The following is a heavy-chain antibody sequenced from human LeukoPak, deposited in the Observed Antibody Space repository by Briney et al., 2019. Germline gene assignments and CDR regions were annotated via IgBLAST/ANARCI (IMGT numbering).Heavy chain of an antibody. J-gene: IGHJ4*02. CDR2: INTDGSST. Sequence: GGSLRLPCAASGFTFNDYWMHWVRQAPGKGLLWVSRINTDGSSTDYADSVKGRFTISRDNAKNTLYLQMDSLRAEDSAVYYCARRTVTGTYDYWGQGTLVTAS. CDR1: GFTFNDYW. V-gene: IGHV3-74*01. D-gene: IGHD1-1*01. CDR3: ARRTVTGTYDY.